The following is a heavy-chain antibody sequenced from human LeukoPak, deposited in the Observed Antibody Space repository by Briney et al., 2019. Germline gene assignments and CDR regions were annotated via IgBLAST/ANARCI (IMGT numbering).Heavy chain of an antibody. D-gene: IGHD3-3*01. CDR1: GFTFDDYG. CDR3: ARERDYDFWSD. CDR2: IKQDGSEK. Sequence: GGSLRLSCAASGFTFDDYGMSWVRQAPGKGLEWVANIKQDGSEKYYVDSVKGRFTISRDNAKNSLYLQMNSLRAEDTAVYYCARERDYDFWSDWGQGTLVTVSS. J-gene: IGHJ4*02. V-gene: IGHV3-7*01.